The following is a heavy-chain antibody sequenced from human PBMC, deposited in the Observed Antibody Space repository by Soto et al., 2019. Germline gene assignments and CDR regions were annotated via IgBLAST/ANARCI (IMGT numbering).Heavy chain of an antibody. Sequence: ASVKVSCKASCYTFTSYGISWVRHAPGQGLEWMGWISAYNGNTNYAQKLQGRVTMTTDTSTSTAYMELRSLRSDDTAVYYCARDIASVDFWSGYHALLPHYYYYYGMDVWGQGTTVTVSS. CDR3: ARDIASVDFWSGYHALLPHYYYYYGMDV. CDR2: ISAYNGNT. J-gene: IGHJ6*02. D-gene: IGHD3-3*01. CDR1: CYTFTSYG. V-gene: IGHV1-18*01.